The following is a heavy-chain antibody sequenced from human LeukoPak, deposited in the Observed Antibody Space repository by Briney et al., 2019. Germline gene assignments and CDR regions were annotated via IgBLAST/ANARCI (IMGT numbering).Heavy chain of an antibody. CDR3: ARHLLWFGESSAPLPYYFDY. CDR2: IYYSGST. V-gene: IGHV4-59*08. Sequence: SETLSLTCTVSGGSISSYYWSWIRQPPGKGLEWIGYIYYSGSTNYNPSLKSRVTISVDTSKNQFSLKLSSVTAADTAVYYCARHLLWFGESSAPLPYYFDYWGQGTLVTVSS. CDR1: GGSISSYY. J-gene: IGHJ4*02. D-gene: IGHD3-10*01.